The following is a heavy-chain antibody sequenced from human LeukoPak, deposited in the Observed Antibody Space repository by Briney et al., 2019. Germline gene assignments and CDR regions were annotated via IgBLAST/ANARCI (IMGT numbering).Heavy chain of an antibody. CDR3: ARDPVGVTMLDDFDS. D-gene: IGHD1-26*01. Sequence: GGSVRLSCAACGFTFSSCGMNWVRQAPGKGLEGVSSISRSSTYIYYAESVKGRVSISRDDAKNSLYLQINSLRAEDTAVYYCARDPVGVTMLDDFDSWGQGTLVTVSS. CDR1: GFTFSSCG. J-gene: IGHJ4*02. V-gene: IGHV3-21*01. CDR2: ISRSSTYI.